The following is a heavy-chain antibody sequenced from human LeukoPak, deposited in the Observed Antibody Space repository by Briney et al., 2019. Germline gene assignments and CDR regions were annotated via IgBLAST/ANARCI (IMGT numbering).Heavy chain of an antibody. V-gene: IGHV3-23*01. Sequence: GGSLRLSCAASGLSFSTFAMSWVRQGPARGLEWVSSIRGKGETFYADSVKGRFTLSSDSSRNTGYLQLNNLRVEDTAIYYCARASWVSSTDAVRWGQGTLVTASS. CDR3: ARASWVSSTDAVR. CDR2: IRGKGET. D-gene: IGHD3-16*01. J-gene: IGHJ4*02. CDR1: GLSFSTFA.